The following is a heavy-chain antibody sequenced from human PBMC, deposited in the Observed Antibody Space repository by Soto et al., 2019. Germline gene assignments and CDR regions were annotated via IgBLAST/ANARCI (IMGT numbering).Heavy chain of an antibody. J-gene: IGHJ3*02. CDR3: ASTSYCSSTSCSNAFEI. Sequence: ASVKVSCKASGYTFTSYGISWVRQAPGQGLEWMGWISAYNGNTNYAQKLQGRVTMTTDTSTSTAYMELRSLRSDDTAVYYCASTSYCSSTSCSNAFEIWGQGTMVTVSS. CDR2: ISAYNGNT. D-gene: IGHD2-2*01. V-gene: IGHV1-18*04. CDR1: GYTFTSYG.